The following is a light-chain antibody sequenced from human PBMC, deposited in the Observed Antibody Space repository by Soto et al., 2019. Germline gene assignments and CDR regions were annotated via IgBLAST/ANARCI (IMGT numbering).Light chain of an antibody. Sequence: DIQMTQSPSSLSASVGDRVTITGRASQSITTYLNWYRQKPGKAPKLLIYAASSLQSGVPSRFSGSGSETEFTLSISSLPPEDFATYFCQQIYSAPLSFGGGTKVEIK. J-gene: IGKJ4*01. CDR2: AAS. CDR1: QSITTY. V-gene: IGKV1-39*01. CDR3: QQIYSAPLS.